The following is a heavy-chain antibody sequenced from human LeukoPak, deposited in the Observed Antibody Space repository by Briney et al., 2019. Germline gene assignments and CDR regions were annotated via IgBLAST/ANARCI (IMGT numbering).Heavy chain of an antibody. CDR3: GMSGERVALQDDVFDV. V-gene: IGHV5-51*01. Sequence: GASLKISCKVSGYSFTSYCIGWGRQMPGKGVEGMGSIYPGDCGPTYSPSFQGQVTISVDKSINHSYLQWSTLHASDTAVYYCGMSGERVALQDDVFDVWGQGRMVTVST. CDR2: IYPGDCGP. D-gene: IGHD1-26*01. CDR1: GYSFTSYC. J-gene: IGHJ3*01.